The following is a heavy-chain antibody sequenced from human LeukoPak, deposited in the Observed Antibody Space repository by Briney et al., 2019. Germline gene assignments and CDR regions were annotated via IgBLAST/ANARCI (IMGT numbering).Heavy chain of an antibody. D-gene: IGHD6-13*01. CDR1: GFTFSSYA. CDR2: FSGSGGST. V-gene: IGHV3-23*01. CDR3: AKDISPYSSSRAFDY. J-gene: IGHJ4*02. Sequence: PGGSVRLSCSASGFTFSSYAMSWVRQAPGKGLEWVSAFSGSGGSTYYADSMKGRFTISRDNSKNTLDLQMNSLRAEDTAVYYCAKDISPYSSSRAFDYWGQGTLVTVSS.